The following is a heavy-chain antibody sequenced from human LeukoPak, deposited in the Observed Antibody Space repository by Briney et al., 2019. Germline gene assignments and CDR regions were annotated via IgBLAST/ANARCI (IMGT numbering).Heavy chain of an antibody. Sequence: SETLSLTCTVSGGSISSYYWSWIRQPARKGLEWIGRIYTSGSTNYNPSLKSRDTVSVDTSKNRFSLKLSSVTAADTAVYYCAREIPPSVLRFLEWPYYFDYWGQGTLVTVSS. V-gene: IGHV4-4*07. D-gene: IGHD3-3*01. J-gene: IGHJ4*02. CDR1: GGSISSYY. CDR3: AREIPPSVLRFLEWPYYFDY. CDR2: IYTSGST.